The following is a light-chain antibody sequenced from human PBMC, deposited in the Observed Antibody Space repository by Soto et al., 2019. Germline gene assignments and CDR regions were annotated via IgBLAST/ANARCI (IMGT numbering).Light chain of an antibody. J-gene: IGLJ2*01. CDR1: SSDVGGYNY. CDR3: SSYTSSSTPV. CDR2: DVS. Sequence: QSALTQPASVSGSPGQSITISCTGTSSDVGGYNYVSWYQQHPGKAPKLMIYDVSNRPSGVSNRFSGSKSGNTASLTISGLHAEDEVDYYCSSYTSSSTPVFGGGTKLTVL. V-gene: IGLV2-14*01.